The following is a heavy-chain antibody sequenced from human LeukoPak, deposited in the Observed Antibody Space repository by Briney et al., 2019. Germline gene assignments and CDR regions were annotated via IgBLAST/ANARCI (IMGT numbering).Heavy chain of an antibody. D-gene: IGHD2-2*01. CDR1: SGSIRNSNYY. V-gene: IGHV4-39*01. CDR2: IFYDGSS. J-gene: IGHJ4*02. Sequence: SETLSLTCTVSSGSIRNSNYYWGWIRQPPGKGLEWIGSIFYDGSSDYNPSLKSRVTISVDTSKNKFSLKLSSVTAADTAVYYCARGDIVVVPAAPDYWGQGTLVTVSS. CDR3: ARGDIVVVPAAPDY.